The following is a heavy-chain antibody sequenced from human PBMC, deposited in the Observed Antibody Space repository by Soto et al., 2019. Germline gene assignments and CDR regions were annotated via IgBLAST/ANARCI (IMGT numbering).Heavy chain of an antibody. Sequence: QVQLQQWGAGLLKPSETLSLTCAVYGGSFSGYYWSWIRQPPGKGLEWIGEINHSGSTNYNPSLKSRVTISVDTSKNQFSLKQSSVTAADTAVYYCARFGREQLWPDGFDYWGQGTLVTVSS. V-gene: IGHV4-34*01. CDR3: ARFGREQLWPDGFDY. CDR1: GGSFSGYY. D-gene: IGHD5-18*01. CDR2: INHSGST. J-gene: IGHJ4*02.